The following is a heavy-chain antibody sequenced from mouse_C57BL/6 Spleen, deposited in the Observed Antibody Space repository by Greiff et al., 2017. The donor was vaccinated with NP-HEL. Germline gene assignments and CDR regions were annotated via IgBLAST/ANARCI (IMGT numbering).Heavy chain of an antibody. CDR3: ARYTTVFDY. CDR2: IYPGDGDT. Sequence: VMLVESGPELVKPGASVKISCKASGYAFSSSWMNWVKQRPGKGLEWIGRIYPGDGDTNYNGKFKGKATLTADKSSSTAYMQLSSLTSEDSAVYFCARYTTVFDYWGQGTTLTVSS. J-gene: IGHJ2*01. V-gene: IGHV1-82*01. CDR1: GYAFSSSW. D-gene: IGHD1-1*01.